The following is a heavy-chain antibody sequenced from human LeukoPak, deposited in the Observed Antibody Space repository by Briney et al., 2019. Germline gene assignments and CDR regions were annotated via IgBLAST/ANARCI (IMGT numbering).Heavy chain of an antibody. Sequence: SETLSLTCTVSGGSISFYYWGWIRQPPGKGLEWIGYVYYSGSTNYNPSLKSRVTISVDTSKNQFSLKLSSVTAADTAVYYCARVCKQLVRSYYYYGMDVWGQGTTVTVSS. CDR2: VYYSGST. CDR1: GGSISFYY. D-gene: IGHD6-13*01. V-gene: IGHV4-59*01. CDR3: ARVCKQLVRSYYYYGMDV. J-gene: IGHJ6*02.